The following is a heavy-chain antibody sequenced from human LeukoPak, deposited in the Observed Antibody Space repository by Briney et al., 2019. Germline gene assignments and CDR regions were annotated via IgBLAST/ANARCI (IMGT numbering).Heavy chain of an antibody. CDR3: AVRTEEGDGPPWVAFDI. J-gene: IGHJ3*02. CDR2: MNPNSGNT. CDR1: GYTFTSYD. D-gene: IGHD5-24*01. Sequence: GASVKVSCKASGYTFTSYDINWVRQATGQGLEWMGWMNPNSGNTGYAQKFQGRVTMTRNTSISTAYMELSSLRSEDTAVYYCAVRTEEGDGPPWVAFDIWGQGTMVTVSS. V-gene: IGHV1-8*01.